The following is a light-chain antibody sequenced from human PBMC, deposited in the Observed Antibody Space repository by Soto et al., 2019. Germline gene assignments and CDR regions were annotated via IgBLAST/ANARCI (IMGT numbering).Light chain of an antibody. J-gene: IGLJ1*01. CDR1: SSDVGGYNY. V-gene: IGLV2-14*03. CDR2: DVS. Sequence: QSALTQPASVSGSPGQSITISCTGTSSDVGGYNYVSWYQRHPGNAPKLMIYDVSDRPSGVSNRFSGSKSGNTASLTISGLHAEDEDDYYCSSYTSSSTYVFGTGTKLTVL. CDR3: SSYTSSSTYV.